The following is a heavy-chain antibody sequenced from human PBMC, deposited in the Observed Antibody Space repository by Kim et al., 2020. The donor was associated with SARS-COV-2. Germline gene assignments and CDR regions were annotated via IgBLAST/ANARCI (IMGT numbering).Heavy chain of an antibody. CDR3: ARAVRTFRMIVVVITAQTYYLDS. V-gene: IGHV4-34*01. CDR2: INHSGYT. D-gene: IGHD3-22*01. J-gene: IGHJ4*02. CDR1: GGSFSDYY. Sequence: SETLSLTCAVYGGSFSDYYWTWIRQPPGKGLEWIGEINHSGYTSYNPSLKSRVTISVDTSKNQFSLKLSSVTAADTAVYYCARAVRTFRMIVVVITAQTYYLDSWGQGTLVTVST.